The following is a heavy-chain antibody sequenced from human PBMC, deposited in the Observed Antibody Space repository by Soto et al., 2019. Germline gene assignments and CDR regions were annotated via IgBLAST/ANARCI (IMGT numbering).Heavy chain of an antibody. CDR3: ATGDYDSSGYRDDY. V-gene: IGHV1-3*01. J-gene: IGHJ4*02. CDR2: INAGHGKA. Sequence: SVKVSCKASVYTFTSYAMHWVRQAPGQRLEWMGWINAGHGKAKYSQKFQGRVTITTDTSTSTAYMELSSLRSEDTAVYYCATGDYDSSGYRDDYWGQGTLVTVSS. D-gene: IGHD3-22*01. CDR1: VYTFTSYA.